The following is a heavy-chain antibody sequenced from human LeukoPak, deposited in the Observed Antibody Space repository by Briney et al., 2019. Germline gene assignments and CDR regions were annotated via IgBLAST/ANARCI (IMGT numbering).Heavy chain of an antibody. CDR3: AKEEGYIYGLLDY. Sequence: GGSLRLACAASGFTFSNFGMSWVRQAPGKGLEWDSSISGSGSTTYYADSVKGRFTISRDNSKIMPYLQMNSLRAEDAAVYYCAKEEGYIYGLLDYWGQGILVTVSS. J-gene: IGHJ4*02. D-gene: IGHD5-18*01. CDR1: GFTFSNFG. CDR2: ISGSGSTT. V-gene: IGHV3-23*01.